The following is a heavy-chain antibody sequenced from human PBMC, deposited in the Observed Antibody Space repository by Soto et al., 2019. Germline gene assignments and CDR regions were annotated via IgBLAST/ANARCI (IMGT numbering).Heavy chain of an antibody. J-gene: IGHJ4*02. V-gene: IGHV3-53*04. D-gene: IGHD4-17*01. CDR1: GFTVSSNY. CDR3: ARDFRPPYGVRYFDY. Sequence: PGGSLRLSCAASGFTVSSNYMSWVRQAPGKGLEWVSVIYSGGSTYYADSVKGRFTISRHSSKNTLYLLMNSLRAEDTAVYYCARDFRPPYGVRYFDYWGQGTLVTVSS. CDR2: IYSGGST.